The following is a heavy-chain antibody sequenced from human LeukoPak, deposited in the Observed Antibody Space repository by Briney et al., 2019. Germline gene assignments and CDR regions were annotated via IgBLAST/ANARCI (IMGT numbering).Heavy chain of an antibody. CDR3: ARITSNYYDSSGYNWFDP. D-gene: IGHD3-22*01. Sequence: GGSLRLSCAASGFTVSSNYMSWVRQAPGKGLEWVSVIYSGGSTYYADSVKGRFTIFRDNSKNTLYLQMNSLRAEDTAVYYCARITSNYYDSSGYNWFDPWGQGTLVTVSS. CDR2: IYSGGST. CDR1: GFTVSSNY. J-gene: IGHJ5*02. V-gene: IGHV3-66*01.